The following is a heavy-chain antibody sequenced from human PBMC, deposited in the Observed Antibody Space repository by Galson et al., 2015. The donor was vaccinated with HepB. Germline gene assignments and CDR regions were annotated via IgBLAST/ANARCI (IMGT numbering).Heavy chain of an antibody. CDR2: ITNSGGRT. Sequence: SLRLSCAASGFRFNIYDMNWVRQAPGKGLEWVSGITNSGGRTYYAEPGKGRFTISRDNSKNTVFPQMSSLRAEDTAIYYCAKGRYMSSYSLYGMDAWGQGTTVIVSS. D-gene: IGHD6-6*01. CDR3: AKGRYMSSYSLYGMDA. J-gene: IGHJ6*02. V-gene: IGHV3-23*01. CDR1: GFRFNIYD.